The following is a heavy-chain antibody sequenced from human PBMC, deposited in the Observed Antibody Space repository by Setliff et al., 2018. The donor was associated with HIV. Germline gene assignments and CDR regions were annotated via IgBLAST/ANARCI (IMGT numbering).Heavy chain of an antibody. J-gene: IGHJ2*01. CDR2: IYYSGST. CDR1: GGSISSSSHY. D-gene: IGHD6-19*01. V-gene: IGHV4-39*01. CDR3: ASYYRVSGWYQEASWFFDL. Sequence: SETPSLTCTVSGGSISSSSHYWGWIRQPPGKGLEWVGSIYYSGSTYYNPSLKSRVTISLDTSKNQLSLKLSSVTAADTAVYYCASYYRVSGWYQEASWFFDLWGRGTLVTVSS.